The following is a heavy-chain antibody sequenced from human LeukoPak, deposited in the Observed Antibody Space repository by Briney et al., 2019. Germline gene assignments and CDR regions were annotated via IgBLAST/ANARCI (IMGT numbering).Heavy chain of an antibody. CDR2: INPSGGST. CDR3: AILAAEPFRD. J-gene: IGHJ4*02. D-gene: IGHD6-13*01. CDR1: GYTFTSYY. Sequence: ASVKVSCKASGYTFTSYYMHWVRQAPGQGLEWMGIINPSGGSTSYAQKFQGRVTMTRDTSISTAYMELSRLRSDDTAVYYCAILAAEPFRDWGQGTLVTVSS. V-gene: IGHV1-46*01.